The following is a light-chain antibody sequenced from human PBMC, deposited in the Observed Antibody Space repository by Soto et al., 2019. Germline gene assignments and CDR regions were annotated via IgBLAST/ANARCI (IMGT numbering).Light chain of an antibody. Sequence: QSALTQPASVSGSPGQSVTISCAGTSGDVGGYNYVSWYQQHPGKAPKLMIHAVTNRPSGVSNRLSGSKSGNTASLTISSLQAEDEADYYCCSYTGASTYVFGTGTKLTVL. J-gene: IGLJ1*01. V-gene: IGLV2-14*01. CDR2: AVT. CDR1: SGDVGGYNY. CDR3: CSYTGASTYV.